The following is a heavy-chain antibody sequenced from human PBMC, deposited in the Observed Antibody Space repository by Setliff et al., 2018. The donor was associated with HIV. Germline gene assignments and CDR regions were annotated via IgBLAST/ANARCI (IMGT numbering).Heavy chain of an antibody. Sequence: PGGSLRLSCAASGFTFSNYNMNWVRQAPGKGLEWVSSISYDSRFIYHADSMKGRFTISRDNARNSLYLQMNSLRAEDTALYYCAREFALGSDFWGQGTLVTVSS. CDR3: AREFALGSDF. V-gene: IGHV3-21*01. D-gene: IGHD7-27*01. CDR1: GFTFSNYN. J-gene: IGHJ4*02. CDR2: ISYDSRFI.